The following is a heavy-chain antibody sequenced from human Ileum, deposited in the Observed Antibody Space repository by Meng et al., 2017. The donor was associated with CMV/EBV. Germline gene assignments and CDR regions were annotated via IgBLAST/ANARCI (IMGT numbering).Heavy chain of an antibody. V-gene: IGHV4-39*07. CDR2: IYYRGTT. Sequence: QLQLQGAGPGLVKSSETLSLTCTVSGGSISISSQYWGWIRQPPGKGLEWVGSIYYRGTTYYNPSLESRVTISIDTSNNQFSLKLSSVTAADTAVYYCARGSSSWAFDYWGQGTLVTVSS. CDR1: GGSISISSQY. J-gene: IGHJ4*02. D-gene: IGHD2-2*01. CDR3: ARGSSSWAFDY.